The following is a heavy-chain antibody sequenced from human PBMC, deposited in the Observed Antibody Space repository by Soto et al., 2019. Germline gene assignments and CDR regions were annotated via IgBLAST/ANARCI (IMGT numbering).Heavy chain of an antibody. V-gene: IGHV3-23*01. CDR3: VKQMTTWTDSFFDF. D-gene: IGHD4-17*01. CDR2: ISANGGRA. CDR1: GFTFASHA. J-gene: IGHJ4*02. Sequence: EAQLLESGGDLIQPGGSLTLSCAASGFTFASHAMSWVRQAPGKGLEWVSGISANGGRANYADSVKGRFSLSRDNSRNTLYLQMSSLRAEDTAVYFCVKQMTTWTDSFFDFWGQGIQVTVSS.